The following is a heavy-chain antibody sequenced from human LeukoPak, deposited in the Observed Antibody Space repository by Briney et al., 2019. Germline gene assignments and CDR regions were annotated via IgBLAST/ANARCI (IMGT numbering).Heavy chain of an antibody. CDR2: FFYRGGT. CDR1: GGSIISGDYY. D-gene: IGHD3-10*01. CDR3: AREMYYYGSGSYPNNYDGFDV. J-gene: IGHJ3*01. V-gene: IGHV4-30-4*08. Sequence: SETLSLTSTVSGGSIISGDYYGSWIRLPPRKGLELIGFFFYRGGTYYNPSLQSRVTISADMSKNKFSRKLNSLSAADTAVYYCAREMYYYGSGSYPNNYDGFDVWGQGTMVTVSS.